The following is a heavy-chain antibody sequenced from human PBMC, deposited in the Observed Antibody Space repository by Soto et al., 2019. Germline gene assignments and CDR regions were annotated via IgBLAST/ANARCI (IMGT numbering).Heavy chain of an antibody. CDR3: ATLGHYEFWSGFRKGNWFDP. D-gene: IGHD3-3*01. J-gene: IGHJ5*02. Sequence: QVQLQQWGAGLLKPSETVSLTCAVYGGSFIGYYGTWIRQPPGKGLEWIGEINHSGSTNYNPSLTSRVAIAADTSKHPFSLRLSSVNAAATALYYCATLGHYEFWSGFRKGNWFDPWGQGTLVTVSS. CDR2: INHSGST. CDR1: GGSFIGYY. V-gene: IGHV4-34*01.